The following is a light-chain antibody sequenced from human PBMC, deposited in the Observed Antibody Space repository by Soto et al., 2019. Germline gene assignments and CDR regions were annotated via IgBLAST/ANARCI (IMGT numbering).Light chain of an antibody. CDR3: QYHTDWPPYT. J-gene: IGKJ2*01. V-gene: IGKV3-11*02. CDR2: DSS. CDR1: QSVGRY. Sequence: EMVLTQSPATLSLSPGDRATLSCRASQSVGRYLAWYQQRPGQAPRLLIYDSSNRVTGIPARFSGNGSGRDFTLTISSLAPEDFAVYYCQYHTDWPPYTFGQGTTLEI.